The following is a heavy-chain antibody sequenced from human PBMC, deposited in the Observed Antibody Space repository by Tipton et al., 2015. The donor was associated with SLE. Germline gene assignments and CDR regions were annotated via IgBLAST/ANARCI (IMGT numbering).Heavy chain of an antibody. Sequence: LRLSCTVSGGSISSYYWSWIRQPPGKGLEWIGYIYYSGSTKYNPSLKSRVTISVDTSKNQFSLKLSSVTAADTAVYYCAREMYSSGDYYFYYMDVWGKGTTVTVSS. D-gene: IGHD6-19*01. J-gene: IGHJ6*03. V-gene: IGHV4-59*01. CDR2: IYYSGST. CDR3: AREMYSSGDYYFYYMDV. CDR1: GGSISSYY.